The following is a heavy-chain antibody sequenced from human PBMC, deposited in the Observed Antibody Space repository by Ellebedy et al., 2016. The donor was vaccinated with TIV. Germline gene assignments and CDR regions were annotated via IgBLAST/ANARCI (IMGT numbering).Heavy chain of an antibody. V-gene: IGHV4-34*01. J-gene: IGHJ4*02. CDR2: INHSGST. CDR1: GGSFSNYY. CDR3: ARGGQLWSKFFDY. D-gene: IGHD5-18*01. Sequence: SETLSLTXAVYGGSFSNYYWSWTRQSPRNGLEWIGDINHSGSTNYNPSLESRVTISVDRSKNQFSLKLSSVTAADTAVYYCARGGQLWSKFFDYWGQGTLVTVSS.